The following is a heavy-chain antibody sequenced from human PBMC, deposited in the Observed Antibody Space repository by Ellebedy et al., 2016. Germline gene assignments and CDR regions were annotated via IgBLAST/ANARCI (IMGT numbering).Heavy chain of an antibody. CDR1: GASFTDYY. CDR3: AKWNGGWYAFEV. V-gene: IGHV4-34*01. Sequence: SETLSLTCAVYGASFTDYYWTWIRQPPGKGLEWIGEIHPSGSSTYNPSLKSRVTISLDTSKNQISLKLNSVTAADTAVYYCAKWNGGWYAFEVWGQGTMVTVSS. CDR2: IHPSGSS. J-gene: IGHJ3*01. D-gene: IGHD6-19*01.